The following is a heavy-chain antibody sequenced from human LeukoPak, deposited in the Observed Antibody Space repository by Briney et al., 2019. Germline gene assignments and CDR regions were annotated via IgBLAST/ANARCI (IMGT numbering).Heavy chain of an antibody. CDR2: ISYDGSNK. CDR1: GFTFNIYG. CDR3: AKDPERSSPYYYYGMDV. Sequence: GGSLRLSCAASGFTFNIYGMHWVRQAPGKGLEWVAVISYDGSNKYYADSVKGRFTFSRDNSKNTLFLQMNSLRGEDTAVYYCAKDPERSSPYYYYGMDVWGQGTTVTVSS. V-gene: IGHV3-30*18. D-gene: IGHD6-13*01. J-gene: IGHJ6*02.